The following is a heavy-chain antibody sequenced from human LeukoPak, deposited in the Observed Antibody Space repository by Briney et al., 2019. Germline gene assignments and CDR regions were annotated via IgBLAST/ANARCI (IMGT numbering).Heavy chain of an antibody. CDR3: ARAGYDFWSGYSYYYGMDV. D-gene: IGHD3-3*01. J-gene: IGHJ6*02. Sequence: WAPVEVSCKASGGTFSSYAISWVRQAPGQGLEWMGGVIPIFGTANYAQKFQGRVTITADESTSTAYMELSSLRSEDTAVYYCARAGYDFWSGYSYYYGMDVWGQGTTVTVSS. CDR2: VIPIFGTA. V-gene: IGHV1-69*13. CDR1: GGTFSSYA.